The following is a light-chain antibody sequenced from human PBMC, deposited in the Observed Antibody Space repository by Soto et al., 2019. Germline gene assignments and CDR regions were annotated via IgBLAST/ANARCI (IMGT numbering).Light chain of an antibody. V-gene: IGLV2-14*01. CDR3: SAYTARSTLV. CDR2: EVR. J-gene: IGLJ3*02. CDR1: MRDVGAYNL. Sequence: QSALTQPASVSGSAGQSITISCSGTMRDVGAYNLVSWYQQHPGTAPKLIIYEVRNRPSGISSRFSGSMSGNTASLTIPGLQPEDEGDYYCSAYTARSTLVFGGGTKLTVL.